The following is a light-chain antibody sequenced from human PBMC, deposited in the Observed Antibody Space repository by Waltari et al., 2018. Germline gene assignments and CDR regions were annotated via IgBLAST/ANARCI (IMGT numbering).Light chain of an antibody. CDR3: QYYFLYSRG. CDR2: RAS. Sequence: DIQMTQSPSTLSASVGDRVTITCRASESIDDWMAWYQQEPGKAPKLLIYRASTLQSGVPSRFSGSGYGTEFTLTITSLQPGDFGSYYCQYYFLYSRGFGQGTKVEIK. J-gene: IGKJ2*03. V-gene: IGKV1-5*03. CDR1: ESIDDW.